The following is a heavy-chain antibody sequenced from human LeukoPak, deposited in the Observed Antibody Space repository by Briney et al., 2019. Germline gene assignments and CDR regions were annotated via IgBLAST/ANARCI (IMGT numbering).Heavy chain of an antibody. CDR2: IYTSGST. D-gene: IGHD2-15*01. Sequence: SETLSLTRTVSGGSISSYYWSWIRQPAGKGLEWIGRIYTSGSTNYNPSLKSRVTMSVDTSKNQFSLKLSSVTAADTAVYYCARDSCSGGSCYMYNWFDPWGQGTLVTVSS. CDR1: GGSISSYY. CDR3: ARDSCSGGSCYMYNWFDP. J-gene: IGHJ5*02. V-gene: IGHV4-4*07.